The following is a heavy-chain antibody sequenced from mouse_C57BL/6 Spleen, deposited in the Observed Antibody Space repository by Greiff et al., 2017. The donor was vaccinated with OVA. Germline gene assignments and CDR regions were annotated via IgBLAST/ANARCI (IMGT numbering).Heavy chain of an antibody. Sequence: QVQLKQPGAELVRPGSSVKLSCKASGYTFTSYWMHWVKQRPIQGLEWIGNIDPSDSETHYNQKFKDKATLTVDKSSSTAYMQLSSLTSEDSAVYYCARYDDWGYFDVWGTGTTVTVSS. CDR1: GYTFTSYW. CDR3: ARYDDWGYFDV. J-gene: IGHJ1*03. V-gene: IGHV1-52*01. CDR2: IDPSDSET. D-gene: IGHD2-4*01.